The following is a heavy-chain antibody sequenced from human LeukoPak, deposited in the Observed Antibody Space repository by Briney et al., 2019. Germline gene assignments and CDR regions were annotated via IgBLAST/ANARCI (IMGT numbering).Heavy chain of an antibody. Sequence: SETLSLTCTVSGGSISSYYWSWIRQPPGKGLERIGYIYYSGSTNYNPSLKSRVTISVDTSKNQFSLKLSSVTAADTAVYYCARRGVDYYFGYWGQGTLVTVSS. CDR2: IYYSGST. V-gene: IGHV4-59*08. D-gene: IGHD2-2*01. CDR3: ARRGVDYYFGY. J-gene: IGHJ4*02. CDR1: GGSISSYY.